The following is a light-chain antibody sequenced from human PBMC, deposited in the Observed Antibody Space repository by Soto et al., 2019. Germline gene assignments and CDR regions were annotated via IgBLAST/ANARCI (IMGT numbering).Light chain of an antibody. Sequence: EFELTQSAAALSLSPGERATLSCRASQSVSNYLAWYQQKPGQAPRLLIYGASTRATGIPARFSGSGSGTDFTLTISSLEPEDFAVYYCQQYIRWPLTFGGGTKVDIK. J-gene: IGKJ4*01. CDR1: QSVSNY. V-gene: IGKV3-11*01. CDR2: GAS. CDR3: QQYIRWPLT.